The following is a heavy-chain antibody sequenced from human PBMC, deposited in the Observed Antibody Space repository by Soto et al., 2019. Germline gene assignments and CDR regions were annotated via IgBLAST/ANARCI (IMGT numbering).Heavy chain of an antibody. D-gene: IGHD7-27*01. J-gene: IGHJ4*02. V-gene: IGHV3-23*01. Sequence: EVPLLESGGGLVQPGGSLRLSCAASGFTFTTYDMTWVRQAPGKGLEWVSVISGSDGSTYYADSVKGRFTISRDNSKNTLFLQMNSLRADDTAVYYCVKGNWGDYWGQGTLVTVSS. CDR2: ISGSDGST. CDR3: VKGNWGDY. CDR1: GFTFTTYD.